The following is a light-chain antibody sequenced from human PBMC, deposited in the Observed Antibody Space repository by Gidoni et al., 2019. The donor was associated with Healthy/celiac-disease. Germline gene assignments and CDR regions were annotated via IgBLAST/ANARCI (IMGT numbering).Light chain of an antibody. CDR1: QGISSW. CDR3: QQANSFPYT. CDR2: AAS. J-gene: IGKJ2*01. V-gene: IGKV1-12*02. Sequence: DIQMTQSPSSVSASVGDRVTITCRASQGISSWLAWYQQKPGKAPKLLIYAASSLQSGVPSRFSGGSGTDFTLTISSLQPEDFATYYCQQANSFPYTFXQXTKLEIK.